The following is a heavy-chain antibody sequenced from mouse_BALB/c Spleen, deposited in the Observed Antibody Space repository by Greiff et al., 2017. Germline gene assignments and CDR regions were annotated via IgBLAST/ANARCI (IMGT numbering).Heavy chain of an antibody. D-gene: IGHD1-1*02. V-gene: IGHV1S81*02. J-gene: IGHJ4*01. CDR1: GYTFTSYW. Sequence: QVQLQQPGAELVKPGASVKLSCKASGYTFTSYWMHWVKQRPGQGLEWIGEINPSNGRTNYNEKFKSKATLTVDKSSSTAYMQLSSLTSEDSAVYYCARSGGYPGDYWGQGTSVTVSS. CDR3: ARSGGYPGDY. CDR2: INPSNGRT.